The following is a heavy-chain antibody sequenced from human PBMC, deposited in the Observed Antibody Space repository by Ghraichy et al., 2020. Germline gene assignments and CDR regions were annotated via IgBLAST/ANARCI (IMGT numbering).Heavy chain of an antibody. CDR2: IDWDDDK. V-gene: IGHV2-70*11. Sequence: SGPTLVKPTQTLTLTCTFSGFSLSTSGMCVSWIRQPPGKALEWLARIDWDDDKYYSTSLKTRLTISKDTSKNQVVLTMTNMDPVDTATYYCARGLLSAIAVAVTPDFDSWGQGTLVTVSS. J-gene: IGHJ4*02. D-gene: IGHD6-19*01. CDR3: ARGLLSAIAVAVTPDFDS. CDR1: GFSLSTSGMC.